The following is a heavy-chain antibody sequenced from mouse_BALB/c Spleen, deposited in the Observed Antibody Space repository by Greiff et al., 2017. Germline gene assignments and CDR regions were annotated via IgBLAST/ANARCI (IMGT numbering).Heavy chain of an antibody. CDR1: GYSITSDYA. V-gene: IGHV3-2*02. Sequence: DVQLQESGPGLVKPSQSLSLTCTVTGYSITSDYAWNWIRQFPGNKLEWMGYISYSGSTSYNPSLKSRISITRDTSKNQFFLQLNSVTTEDTATYYCAREGYGSSDWYFDVWGAGTTVTVSS. D-gene: IGHD1-1*01. CDR3: AREGYGSSDWYFDV. CDR2: ISYSGST. J-gene: IGHJ1*01.